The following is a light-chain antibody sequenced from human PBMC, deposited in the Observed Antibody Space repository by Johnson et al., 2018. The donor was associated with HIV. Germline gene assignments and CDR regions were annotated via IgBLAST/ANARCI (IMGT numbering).Light chain of an antibody. Sequence: LTQPPSVSAAPGQKVTISCSGSSSNIGNNYVSWYQQLPGTAPKLLIYENDKRPSGISDRFSDSQSGTSATLAITGLQTGDEADYYCGTWDTSLGAQYVFGTGTTVTVL. J-gene: IGLJ1*01. CDR3: GTWDTSLGAQYV. CDR1: SSNIGNNY. V-gene: IGLV1-51*02. CDR2: END.